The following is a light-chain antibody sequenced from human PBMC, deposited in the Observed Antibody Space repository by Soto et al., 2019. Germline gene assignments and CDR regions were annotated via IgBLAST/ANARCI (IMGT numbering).Light chain of an antibody. CDR1: NIGSKS. J-gene: IGLJ1*01. CDR2: YDS. V-gene: IGLV3-21*04. Sequence: SYELTQPPSVSVAPGKTARITCGGNNIGSKSVHWYQQKPGQAPVLVIYYDSDRPSGIPERFSGSNSGNTATLTISRVEAGDEADYYCQVGDGSSDHFVFGAGTKVTVL. CDR3: QVGDGSSDHFV.